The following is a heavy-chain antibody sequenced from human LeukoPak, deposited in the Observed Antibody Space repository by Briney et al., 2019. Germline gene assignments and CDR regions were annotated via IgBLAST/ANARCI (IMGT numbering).Heavy chain of an antibody. Sequence: EASVKVSCKASGGTFSSYAISWVRQAPGQGLEWMGGIIPIFGTANYAQKFQGRVTITADESTSTAYMELSSLRSEDTAVYYCARSRVITGLRYYFDYWGQGTLVTVSS. CDR2: IIPIFGTA. CDR1: GGTFSSYA. CDR3: ARSRVITGLRYYFDY. J-gene: IGHJ4*02. V-gene: IGHV1-69*13. D-gene: IGHD1-20*01.